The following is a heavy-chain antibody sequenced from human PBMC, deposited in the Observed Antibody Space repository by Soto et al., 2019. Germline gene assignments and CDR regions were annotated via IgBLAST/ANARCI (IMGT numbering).Heavy chain of an antibody. CDR1: GFTFSDYY. V-gene: IGHV3-11*01. Sequence: SLRLSCAASGFTFSDYYMSWIRQAPGKGLEWVSYISSSGSTIYYADSVKGRFTISRDNAKNSLYLQMNSLRAEDTAVYYCARAPVNYYDSSGSGADYWGEGTLVTVSS. J-gene: IGHJ4*02. CDR2: ISSSGSTI. CDR3: ARAPVNYYDSSGSGADY. D-gene: IGHD3-22*01.